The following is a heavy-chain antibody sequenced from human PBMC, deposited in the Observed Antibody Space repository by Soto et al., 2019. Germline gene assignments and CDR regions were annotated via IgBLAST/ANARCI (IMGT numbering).Heavy chain of an antibody. J-gene: IGHJ6*02. CDR1: GFTFDTYG. Sequence: PGGSLRLSCVASGFTFDTYGIHCVGQAPGKGLQWVALISYEGINTYYADSVRGRVTISRHNSKNTLSLQMNTLRPEDTGVYYCARVTPGNNLYYFSGLDFWGQGT. CDR3: ARVTPGNNLYYFSGLDF. D-gene: IGHD1-1*01. CDR2: ISYEGINT. V-gene: IGHV3-30-3*01.